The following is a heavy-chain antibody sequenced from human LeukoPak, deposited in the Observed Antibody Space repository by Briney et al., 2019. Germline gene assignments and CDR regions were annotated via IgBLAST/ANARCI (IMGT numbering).Heavy chain of an antibody. CDR1: GYTFTGYY. CDR3: ARARRTMVRGVIITLRVEYYYYYMDV. CDR2: INPNSGGT. V-gene: IGHV1-2*02. Sequence: GASVKVSCKASGYTFTGYYMHWVRQAPGQGLEWMGWINPNSGGTNYAQKFQGRVTMTRDTSISTAYMELSRLRSDDTAVYYCARARRTMVRGVIITLRVEYYYYYMDVWGKGTTVTVSS. D-gene: IGHD3-10*01. J-gene: IGHJ6*03.